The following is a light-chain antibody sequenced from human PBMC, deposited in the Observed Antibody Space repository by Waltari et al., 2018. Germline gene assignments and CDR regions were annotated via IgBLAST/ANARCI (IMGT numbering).Light chain of an antibody. V-gene: IGLV3-19*01. Sequence: SSELTQDPAVSVALGQTVRITCQGDSLRRYYASWYQQRPGQAPILVLYGQNNRPSGIPDRFSGSISGNTAPLTITGAQAEDEADYYWHSRDTSSTRVFGGGTRLTV. J-gene: IGLJ2*01. CDR3: HSRDTSSTRV. CDR1: SLRRYY. CDR2: GQN.